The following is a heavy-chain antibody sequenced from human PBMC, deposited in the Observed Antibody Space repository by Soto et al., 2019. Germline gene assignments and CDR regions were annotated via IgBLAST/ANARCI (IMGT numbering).Heavy chain of an antibody. J-gene: IGHJ6*03. CDR3: ARDRRSIAVAGTFSRYYYYYMDV. CDR1: GFTVSSNY. CDR2: IYSGGST. Sequence: GSLRLSCAASGFTVSSNYMSWVRQAPGKGLEWVSVIYSGGSTYYADSVKGRFTISRHNSKNTLYLQMNSLRAEDTAVYYCARDRRSIAVAGTFSRYYYYYMDVWGKGTTVTVSS. D-gene: IGHD6-19*01. V-gene: IGHV3-53*04.